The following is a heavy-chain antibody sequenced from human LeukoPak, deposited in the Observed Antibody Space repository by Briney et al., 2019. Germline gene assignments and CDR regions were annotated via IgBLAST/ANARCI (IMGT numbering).Heavy chain of an antibody. CDR2: VDPEDGET. D-gene: IGHD2-2*01. CDR3: ATQRIVVVRTASQNWFDP. J-gene: IGHJ5*02. CDR1: GYTFSDYY. V-gene: IGHV1-69-2*01. Sequence: ASVKVSCKASGYTFSDYYIHWVQQAPGKGLEWMGRVDPEDGETIYAEKFQRRVTITADTSTDTAYMELSSLRSDDTAVYYCATQRIVVVRTASQNWFDPWGQGTLVTVSS.